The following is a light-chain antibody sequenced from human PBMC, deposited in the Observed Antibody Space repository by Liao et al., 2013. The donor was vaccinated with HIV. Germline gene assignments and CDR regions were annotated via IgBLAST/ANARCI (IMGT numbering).Light chain of an antibody. CDR2: VDS. V-gene: IGLV3-21*04. Sequence: SYVLTQPPSVSVAPGKTARITCGGDHVGSRSLHWYQQKPGQAPVLVIYVDSDRPSGIPERFSGSNSGNTATLTISRVEAGDEADYYCQVWDSSSDHPWVFGGGTKLTVL. CDR1: HVGSRS. CDR3: QVWDSSSDHPWV. J-gene: IGLJ3*02.